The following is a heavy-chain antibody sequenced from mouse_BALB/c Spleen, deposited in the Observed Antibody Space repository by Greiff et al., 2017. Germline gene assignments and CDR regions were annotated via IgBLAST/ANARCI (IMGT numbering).Heavy chain of an antibody. Sequence: EVMLVESGGGLVQPGGSLRLSCAPSGFTFTDYYMSWVRQPPGKALEWLGFIRNKANGYTTEYSASVKGRFTISRDNSQSILYLQMNTLRAEDSATYYCARDRGGYFDYWGQGTTLTVSS. D-gene: IGHD1-1*02. J-gene: IGHJ2*01. CDR2: IRNKANGYTT. CDR1: GFTFTDYY. CDR3: ARDRGGYFDY. V-gene: IGHV7-3*02.